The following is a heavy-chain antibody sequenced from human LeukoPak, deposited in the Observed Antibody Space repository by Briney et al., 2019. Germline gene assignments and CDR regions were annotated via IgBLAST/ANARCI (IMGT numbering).Heavy chain of an antibody. J-gene: IGHJ4*02. CDR1: GGSISSSSYY. Sequence: SETLSLTCTVSGGSISSSSYYWGWIRQPPGKGLEWIGSIYYSGSTYYNPSLKSRVTISVDTSKNQFSLKLSSVTAADTAVYYCTTERAYYYDGSGYYFHFDYWGQGTLVTVSS. D-gene: IGHD3-22*01. CDR3: TTERAYYYDGSGYYFHFDY. V-gene: IGHV4-39*07. CDR2: IYYSGST.